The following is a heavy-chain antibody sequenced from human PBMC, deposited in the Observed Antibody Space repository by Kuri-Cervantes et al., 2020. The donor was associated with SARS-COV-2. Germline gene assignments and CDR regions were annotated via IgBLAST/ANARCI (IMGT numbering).Heavy chain of an antibody. D-gene: IGHD1-26*01. Sequence: GGSLRLSCVGTGFSFSDAWMSWVRQTPGKGLEWIGRFKSKAAGGTTVYAAPVQGRFTFSRDDSGNTLYLQMNSLRIEDTAVYYCAILGLDAFDIWGQGTMVTVSS. CDR2: FKSKAAGGTT. J-gene: IGHJ3*02. V-gene: IGHV3-15*01. CDR1: GFSFSDAW. CDR3: AILGLDAFDI.